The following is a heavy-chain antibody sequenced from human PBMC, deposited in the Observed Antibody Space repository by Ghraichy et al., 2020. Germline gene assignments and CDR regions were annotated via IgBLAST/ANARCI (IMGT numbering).Heavy chain of an antibody. Sequence: GGSLRLSCEASGFTFSGHTMHWVRQAPGKGLEWVSSISGGSQDIYYVDSLKGRFTISRDNAKNSLFLQMDSLRAEDTAVYYCAREVYSTPVFDVFDIWGQGTMVNVAS. CDR1: GFTFSGHT. J-gene: IGHJ3*02. CDR2: ISGGSQDI. CDR3: AREVYSTPVFDVFDI. D-gene: IGHD6-13*01. V-gene: IGHV3-21*01.